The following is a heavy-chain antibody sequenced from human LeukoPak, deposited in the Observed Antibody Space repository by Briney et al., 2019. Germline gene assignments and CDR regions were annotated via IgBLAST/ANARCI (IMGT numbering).Heavy chain of an antibody. CDR1: GYTFTGYY. D-gene: IGHD3-22*01. Sequence: ASVKVSCKASGYTFTGYYMHWVRQATGQGLEWMGRINPNSGGTNYAQKFQGRVTMTRDTSISTAYMELSRLRSDDTAVYYCARDQDGYYYDSSPIDYWGQGTLVTVSS. J-gene: IGHJ4*02. CDR2: INPNSGGT. CDR3: ARDQDGYYYDSSPIDY. V-gene: IGHV1-2*06.